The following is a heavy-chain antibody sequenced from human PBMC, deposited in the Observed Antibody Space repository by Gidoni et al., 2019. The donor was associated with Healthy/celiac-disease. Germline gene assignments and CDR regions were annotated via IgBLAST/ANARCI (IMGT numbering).Heavy chain of an antibody. CDR2: SYSGGST. J-gene: IGHJ2*01. CDR1: GFTVSSNY. D-gene: IGHD3-22*01. Sequence: EVQLVESGGGLVQPGGSLRLSCAASGFTVSSNYMSWVRQAPGKGLEWVSGSYSGGSTYYADSVKGRFTISRDNSKNTLYLQMNSLRAEDTAVYYCARSGEDSSGYYLGYWYFDLWGRGTLVTVSS. CDR3: ARSGEDSSGYYLGYWYFDL. V-gene: IGHV3-66*01.